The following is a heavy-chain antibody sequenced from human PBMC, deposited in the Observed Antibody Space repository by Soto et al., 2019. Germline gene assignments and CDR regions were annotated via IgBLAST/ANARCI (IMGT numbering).Heavy chain of an antibody. CDR2: IYWDDDK. Sequence: SGPTLVNPTQTLTLTCTFPAFSLSTGGVGVGWIRQPPGKALEWLALIYWDDDKRYSPSLRSRLTITKDTSKNQVVLTMTNMDPVDTATYYCAYLPCSGGSCYWFSFSGMDVWGQGTTVTVSS. D-gene: IGHD2-15*01. CDR3: AYLPCSGGSCYWFSFSGMDV. J-gene: IGHJ6*02. CDR1: AFSLSTGGVG. V-gene: IGHV2-5*02.